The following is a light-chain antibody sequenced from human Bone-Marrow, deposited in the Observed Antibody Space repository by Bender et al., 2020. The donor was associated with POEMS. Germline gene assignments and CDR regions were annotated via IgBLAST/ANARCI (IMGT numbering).Light chain of an antibody. Sequence: QSALSQPPSASGSLGQSVPIPCTGTNSDVGDYNYVSWYQQHPGKAPQLMIYEVAKGPSGVSNRFFGAKSGNTASLAISGLHSEDEADYYCVAWDDTLNGWVFGGGTKLTVL. J-gene: IGLJ2*01. CDR3: VAWDDTLNGWV. CDR2: EVA. CDR1: NSDVGDYNY. V-gene: IGLV2-8*01.